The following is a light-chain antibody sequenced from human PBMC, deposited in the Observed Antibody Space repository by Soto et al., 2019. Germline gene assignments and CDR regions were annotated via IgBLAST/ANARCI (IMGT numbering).Light chain of an antibody. CDR2: GNS. J-gene: IGLJ3*02. CDR3: QSYDSSLSGYV. V-gene: IGLV1-40*01. CDR1: SSNIGAGYD. Sequence: VLTQPPSVSGAPGQRVTISCTGSSSNIGAGYDVHWYQQLPGTAPKLLIYGNSNRPSGVPDRFSGSKSGTSASLAITGLQAEDEADYYCQSYDSSLSGYVFGGGTKLTVL.